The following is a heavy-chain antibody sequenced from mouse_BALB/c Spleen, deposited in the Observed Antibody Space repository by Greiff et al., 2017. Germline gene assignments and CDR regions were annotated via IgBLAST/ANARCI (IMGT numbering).Heavy chain of an antibody. CDR3: ASHYDYDAAWFAY. J-gene: IGHJ3*01. V-gene: IGHV5-9-3*01. CDR1: GFTFSSYA. CDR2: ISSGGSYT. Sequence: VQLKESGGGLVKPGGSLKLSCAASGFTFSSYAMSWVRQTPEKRLEWVATISSGGSYTYYPDSVKGRFTISRDNAKNTLYLQMSSLRSEDTAMYYCASHYDYDAAWFAYWGQGTLVTVSA. D-gene: IGHD2-4*01.